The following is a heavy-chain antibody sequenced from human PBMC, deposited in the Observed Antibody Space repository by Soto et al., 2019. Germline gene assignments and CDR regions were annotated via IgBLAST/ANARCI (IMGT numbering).Heavy chain of an antibody. V-gene: IGHV4-30-4*01. CDR1: GVSITNGDYY. Sequence: QVRLQESGPGLVKPSETLSLTCTVSGVSITNGDYYWSWVRQSPGKGLEWIGYISYSGTTHYNPSLRGRPSISLDTSKNMFSLKLTSVSAADTAIYYCARTSLNRFRRVILYYSGMDVWGPGTTCTVAS. CDR2: ISYSGTT. CDR3: ARTSLNRFRRVILYYSGMDV. J-gene: IGHJ6*02. D-gene: IGHD3-10*01.